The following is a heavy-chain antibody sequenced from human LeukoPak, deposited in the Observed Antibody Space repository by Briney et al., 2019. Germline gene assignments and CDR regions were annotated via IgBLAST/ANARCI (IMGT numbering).Heavy chain of an antibody. CDR1: GFTFSSYG. V-gene: IGHV3-30*02. Sequence: PGGSLRLSCAASGFTFSSYGMHWVRQAPGKGLEWVAFIRYDGSNKYYADSVKGRFTISRDNSKNTLYLQMNSLRAEDTAVYYCAKGDHYYDSSGYLNWFDPWGQGTLVTVSS. D-gene: IGHD3-22*01. J-gene: IGHJ5*02. CDR3: AKGDHYYDSSGYLNWFDP. CDR2: IRYDGSNK.